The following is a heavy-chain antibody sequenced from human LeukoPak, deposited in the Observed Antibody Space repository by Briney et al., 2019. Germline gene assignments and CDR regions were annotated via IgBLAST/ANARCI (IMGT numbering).Heavy chain of an antibody. J-gene: IGHJ5*02. CDR2: MNPNSGNT. Sequence: VASVKVSCKASGVTFSSYAISWVRQATGQGLEWMGWMNPNSGNTGYAQKFQGRVTMTRNTSISTAYMELSSLRSEDTAVYYCARDLYHYESSSWGQGTLVTVSS. D-gene: IGHD3-22*01. CDR1: GVTFSSYA. CDR3: ARDLYHYESSS. V-gene: IGHV1-8*02.